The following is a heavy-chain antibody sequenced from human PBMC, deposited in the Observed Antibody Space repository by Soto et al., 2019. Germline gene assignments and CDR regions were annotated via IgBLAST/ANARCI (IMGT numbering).Heavy chain of an antibody. V-gene: IGHV1-3*01. Sequence: ASVKVSCKASGYTFTSYAMHWVRQAPGQRHEWMVRINAGNGNTKYSQKLQARATITRDTSASTAYMELSSLRSEDTAVYYCAREITMVRGVIRLPRYWGQGTLVTVSS. CDR2: INAGNGNT. J-gene: IGHJ4*02. CDR3: AREITMVRGVIRLPRY. D-gene: IGHD3-10*01. CDR1: GYTFTSYA.